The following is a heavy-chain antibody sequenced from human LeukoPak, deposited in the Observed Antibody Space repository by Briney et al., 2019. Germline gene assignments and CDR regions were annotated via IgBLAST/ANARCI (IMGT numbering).Heavy chain of an antibody. D-gene: IGHD1-7*01. Sequence: ASVKVSCKASGYTFTGYYMHWVRQAPGQGLEWMGWINPNSGGTNYAQKFQGRVTMTRDTPISTAYMELSRLRSDDTAVYYCARDDTPITGTTCDYWGQGTLVTVSS. CDR1: GYTFTGYY. V-gene: IGHV1-2*02. CDR3: ARDDTPITGTTCDY. J-gene: IGHJ4*02. CDR2: INPNSGGT.